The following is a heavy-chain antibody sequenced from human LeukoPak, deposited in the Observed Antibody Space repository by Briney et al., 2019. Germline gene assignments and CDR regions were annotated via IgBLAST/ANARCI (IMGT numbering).Heavy chain of an antibody. CDR3: AKEKLRYFDWLFQAFDY. D-gene: IGHD3-9*01. J-gene: IGHJ4*02. Sequence: PGGSLRLSCAASGFTFSSYAMSWVRQAPGKGLEWVSAISGSGGSTYYADSVKGRFTISRDNSKNTLYLQMNSLRAEDTAVYYCAKEKLRYFDWLFQAFDYWGQGILVTVSS. CDR2: ISGSGGST. V-gene: IGHV3-23*01. CDR1: GFTFSSYA.